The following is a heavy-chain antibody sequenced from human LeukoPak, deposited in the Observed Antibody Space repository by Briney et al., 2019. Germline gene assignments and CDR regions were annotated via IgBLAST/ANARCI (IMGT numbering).Heavy chain of an antibody. D-gene: IGHD4-17*01. CDR1: GGTFSSYA. Sequence: SVTVSCKASGGTFSSYAISWVRQAPGQGLEWKGGIIPIFGTANYTQKFQGRVTITADESTSTAYMELSSLRSEDTAVYYCAREYGDYLDYWGQGTLVTVSS. J-gene: IGHJ4*02. CDR3: AREYGDYLDY. V-gene: IGHV1-69*13. CDR2: IIPIFGTA.